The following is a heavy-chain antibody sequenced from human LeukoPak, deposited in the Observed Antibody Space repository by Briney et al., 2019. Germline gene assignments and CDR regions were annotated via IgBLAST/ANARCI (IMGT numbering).Heavy chain of an antibody. Sequence: GGSLRLSCAASGFTFSSYAMHWVRQAPGKGLEYVSAISSNGGSTYYANSVKGRFTISRDNSKNTLYLQMNSLRAEDTAVYYCARDWFHAIDYWGQGTLVTVSS. CDR2: ISSNGGST. CDR3: ARDWFHAIDY. V-gene: IGHV3-64*01. J-gene: IGHJ4*02. D-gene: IGHD2/OR15-2a*01. CDR1: GFTFSSYA.